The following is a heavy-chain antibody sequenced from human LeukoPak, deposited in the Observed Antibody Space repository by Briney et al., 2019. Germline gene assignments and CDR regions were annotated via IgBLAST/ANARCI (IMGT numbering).Heavy chain of an antibody. Sequence: GESLKISCKGSGYSFTNYWISLVRQMPGKGLEWMGIIYPGDSDTRYSPSFQGQVTISADKSISTAYLQWSSLKASDTAMYYCARQEEMATMDYWGQGTLVTVSS. CDR1: GYSFTNYW. CDR2: IYPGDSDT. D-gene: IGHD5-24*01. CDR3: ARQEEMATMDY. J-gene: IGHJ4*02. V-gene: IGHV5-51*01.